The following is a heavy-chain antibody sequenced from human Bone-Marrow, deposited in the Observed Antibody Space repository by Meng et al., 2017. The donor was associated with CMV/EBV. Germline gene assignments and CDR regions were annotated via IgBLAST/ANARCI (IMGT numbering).Heavy chain of an antibody. J-gene: IGHJ6*02. Sequence: GGSLRLSCTASGFTFGDYAMSWVRQAPGKGLEWVAYVQYDGSSEKYADSVKGRFTISRDSSKNTLYLQMNSLRPEDTAVYFCAKDDYGVDVWGQGTTVTVSS. CDR1: GFTFGDYA. CDR3: AKDDYGVDV. CDR2: VQYDGSSE. V-gene: IGHV3-30*02.